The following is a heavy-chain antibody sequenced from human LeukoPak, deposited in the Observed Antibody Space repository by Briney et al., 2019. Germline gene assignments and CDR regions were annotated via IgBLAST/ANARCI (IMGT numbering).Heavy chain of an antibody. CDR1: GFTFSSYA. Sequence: QPGRSLRLSCAASGFTFSSYAMHWVRQAPGKGLEWVAVISYDGSNKYYADSVKGRFTISRDNSKNTLYLQMNSLIAEDTAVYYCARVSGKVELLGHFDYWGQGTLVTVSS. J-gene: IGHJ4*02. CDR2: ISYDGSNK. V-gene: IGHV3-30-3*01. D-gene: IGHD1-7*01. CDR3: ARVSGKVELLGHFDY.